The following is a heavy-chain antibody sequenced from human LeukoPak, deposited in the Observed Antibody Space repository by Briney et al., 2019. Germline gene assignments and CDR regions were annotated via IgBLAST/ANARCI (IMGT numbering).Heavy chain of an antibody. Sequence: PGGSLRLSCAASGFSFSSYSMNWVRQAPGKGLEWISSISPSTSTIYYADSVKGRFTISRDNAENSLYLQMNSLRAEDTAVYYCARDNMGFDYWGQGTLVTVYS. CDR2: ISPSTSTI. CDR3: ARDNMGFDY. J-gene: IGHJ4*02. V-gene: IGHV3-48*01. D-gene: IGHD2/OR15-2a*01. CDR1: GFSFSSYS.